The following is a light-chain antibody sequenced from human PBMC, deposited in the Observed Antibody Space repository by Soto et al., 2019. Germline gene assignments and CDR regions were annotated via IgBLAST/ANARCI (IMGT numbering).Light chain of an antibody. CDR1: SSDVGGYNY. CDR3: CSYAGTPYV. V-gene: IGLV2-11*01. J-gene: IGLJ1*01. CDR2: DVN. Sequence: QSVLTQPASVSGSPGQSITISCTGTSSDVGGYNYVSWYQHHPGKAPKFMIYDVNKRPSGVPDRFSGSKSGNTASLTISGLQAEDEADYYCCSYAGTPYVFGTGTKVTVL.